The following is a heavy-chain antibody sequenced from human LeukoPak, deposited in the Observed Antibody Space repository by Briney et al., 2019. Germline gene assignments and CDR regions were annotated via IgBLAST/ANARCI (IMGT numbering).Heavy chain of an antibody. V-gene: IGHV1-69*13. J-gene: IGHJ5*02. CDR3: ARNYYGSGSYREKRWFDP. CDR2: IIPIFGTA. D-gene: IGHD3-10*01. CDR1: GGTFSSYA. Sequence: RASVKVSCKASGGTFSSYAISWVRQAPGQGLEWMGGIIPIFGTANYARKFQGRVTITADESTSTAYMELRSLRSEDTAVYYCARNYYGSGSYREKRWFDPWGQGTLVTVSS.